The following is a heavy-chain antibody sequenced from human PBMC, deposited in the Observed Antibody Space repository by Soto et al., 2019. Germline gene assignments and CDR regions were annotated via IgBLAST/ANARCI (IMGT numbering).Heavy chain of an antibody. Sequence: SVKVSCKASGYSFSNYGIAWERQAPGQGPELMGWMSPYNGRTNHAQNGKARVLMTTAISTNTGYLAGRSLRPADTATSHCLRCRTDSYDMDVWGQGTTVNVYS. V-gene: IGHV1-18*01. CDR1: GYSFSNYG. CDR3: LRCRTDSYDMDV. CDR2: MSPYNGRT. D-gene: IGHD2-8*02. J-gene: IGHJ6*02.